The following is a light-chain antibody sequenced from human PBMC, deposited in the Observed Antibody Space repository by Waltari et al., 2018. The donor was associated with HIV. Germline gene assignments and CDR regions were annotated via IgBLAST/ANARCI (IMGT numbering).Light chain of an antibody. J-gene: IGLJ3*02. CDR1: SSNIGAGYD. CDR2: GNS. CDR3: QSYDSSLSGV. V-gene: IGLV1-40*01. Sequence: QSVLTQPPSVSGAPGHRVTISSTGSSSNIGAGYDVHWYQHLPGTAPKLLIYGNSNRPSGVPDRFSGSKSGTSASLAITGLQAEDEADYYCQSYDSSLSGVFGGGTKLTVL.